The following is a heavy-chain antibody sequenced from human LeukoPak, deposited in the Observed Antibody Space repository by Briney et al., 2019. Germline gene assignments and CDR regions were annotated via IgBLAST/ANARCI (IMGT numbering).Heavy chain of an antibody. D-gene: IGHD2-21*01. CDR3: ASSVVVMPNDAFDI. Sequence: SETLSLTCAVYGGSFSGYYWSWIRQPPGKRLEWIGEINHSGSTNYNPSLKSRVTISVDTSKNQFSLKLSSVTAADTAVYYCASSVVVMPNDAFDIWGQGTMVTVSS. V-gene: IGHV4-34*01. CDR1: GGSFSGYY. J-gene: IGHJ3*02. CDR2: INHSGST.